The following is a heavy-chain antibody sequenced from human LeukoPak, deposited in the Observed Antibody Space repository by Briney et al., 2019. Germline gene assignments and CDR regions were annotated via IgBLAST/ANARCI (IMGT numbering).Heavy chain of an antibody. J-gene: IGHJ4*02. CDR3: ARANYYGSGKKDLDY. D-gene: IGHD3-10*01. Sequence: GASVKVSCKASGYTFTTYDINWVRQATAQGLEWMRWMNPNSGNTGYAQKFQGRVTMTRNTSMSTAYMELNSLRSEDTAVYYCARANYYGSGKKDLDYWGQGTLVTVSS. CDR1: GYTFTTYD. V-gene: IGHV1-8*01. CDR2: MNPNSGNT.